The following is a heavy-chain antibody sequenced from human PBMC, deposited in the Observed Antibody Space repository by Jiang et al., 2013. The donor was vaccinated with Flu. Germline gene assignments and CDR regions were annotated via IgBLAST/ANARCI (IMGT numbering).Heavy chain of an antibody. Sequence: GLVKPSGTLSLTCAVSGGSISSSNWWSWVRQPPGKGLEWIGEIYHSGSTNYNPSLKSRVTISVDKSKNQFSLKLSSVTAADTAVYYCARVGGDSYYYGSGSYYTLDYWGQGTL. D-gene: IGHD3-10*01. V-gene: IGHV4-4*02. CDR2: IYHSGST. CDR3: ARVGGDSYYYGSGSYYTLDY. J-gene: IGHJ4*02. CDR1: GGSISSSNW.